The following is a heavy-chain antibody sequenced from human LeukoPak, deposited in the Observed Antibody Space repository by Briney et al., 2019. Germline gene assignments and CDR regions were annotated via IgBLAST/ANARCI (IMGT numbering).Heavy chain of an antibody. CDR2: INPNSGGT. CDR1: GYTFTGYY. D-gene: IGHD3-9*01. V-gene: IGHV1-2*02. J-gene: IGHJ3*02. Sequence: ASVKVSCKASGYTFTGYYMHWVRQAPGQGLEWMGWINPNSGGTNYAQKFQGRVTMTRDTSTSTAYMELRSLRSDDTAVYYCARDRLETYYDILTGYYKGGDAFDIWGQGTMVTVSS. CDR3: ARDRLETYYDILTGYYKGGDAFDI.